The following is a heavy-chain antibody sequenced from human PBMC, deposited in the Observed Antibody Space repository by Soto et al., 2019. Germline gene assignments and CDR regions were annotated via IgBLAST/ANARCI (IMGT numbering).Heavy chain of an antibody. CDR2: INGGNGDT. V-gene: IGHV1-3*01. J-gene: IGHJ4*02. Sequence: GASVKVSCKASGYTFTGYAIHCVRQAPGQMHEWMGWINGGNGDTKYSQKFQGRVTITRDTSASTAYMELTSLGSEDTAVYHCARGYCSSTSCQYYFDFWGQGTLVTVSS. CDR3: ARGYCSSTSCQYYFDF. D-gene: IGHD2-2*01. CDR1: GYTFTGYA.